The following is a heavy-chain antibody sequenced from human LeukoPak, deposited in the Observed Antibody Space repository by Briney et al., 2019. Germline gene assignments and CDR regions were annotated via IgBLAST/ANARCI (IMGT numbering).Heavy chain of an antibody. J-gene: IGHJ4*02. CDR2: INGGDDRT. Sequence: SGGSLSLSCAASGFTFRNYAMSWVRQAPGKGLEWVSTINGGDDRTYYADSVKGRFTISRDNYKNTLYLQMNSLRVEDTAVYHCAKDPRSGYSPSHYDYWGQGALVTVSS. CDR3: AKDPRSGYSPSHYDY. V-gene: IGHV3-23*01. CDR1: GFTFRNYA. D-gene: IGHD4-23*01.